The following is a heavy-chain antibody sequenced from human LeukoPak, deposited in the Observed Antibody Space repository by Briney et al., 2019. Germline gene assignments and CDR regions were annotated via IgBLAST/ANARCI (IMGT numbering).Heavy chain of an antibody. J-gene: IGHJ4*02. CDR1: GGSISSYY. CDR2: IYYSGST. Sequence: SETLSLTCTVSGGSISSYYWSWIRQPPGNGLEWIGYIYYSGSTNYNPSLKSRVTISVDTSKNQFSLKLSSVTAADTAVYYCARLDLSWLVDYWGQGTLVTVSS. D-gene: IGHD6-13*01. V-gene: IGHV4-59*08. CDR3: ARLDLSWLVDY.